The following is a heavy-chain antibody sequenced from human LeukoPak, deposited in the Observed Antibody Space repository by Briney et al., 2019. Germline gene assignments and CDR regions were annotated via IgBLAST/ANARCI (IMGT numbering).Heavy chain of an antibody. CDR3: AGEKRAYCGGDCPRHYYGMDV. V-gene: IGHV3-21*01. CDR1: GFTFSSYS. Sequence: GGSLRLSCAASGFTFSSYSMNWVRQAPGKGLEWVSSISSSSSYIYYADSVKGRFTISRDNAKNSLYLQMNSLRAEDTAVYYCAGEKRAYCGGDCPRHYYGMDVWGQGTTVTVSS. J-gene: IGHJ6*02. D-gene: IGHD2-21*02. CDR2: ISSSSSYI.